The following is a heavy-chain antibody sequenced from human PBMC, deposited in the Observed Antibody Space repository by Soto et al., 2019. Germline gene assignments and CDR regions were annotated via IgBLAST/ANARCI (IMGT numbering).Heavy chain of an antibody. D-gene: IGHD4-4*01. CDR2: IYYSGSS. CDR3: ARLMNTVTTSHYYYGMDV. V-gene: IGHV4-39*01. J-gene: IGHJ6*02. CDR1: GGSISIRSCY. Sequence: SETLSLTRPVSGGSISIRSCYCRWIREPPGKGLEWIGSIYYSGSSYYKPSLKSRVTISVDTSKNQFSLKLSSVTAADTAVYYCARLMNTVTTSHYYYGMDVWGQGTTVTVSS.